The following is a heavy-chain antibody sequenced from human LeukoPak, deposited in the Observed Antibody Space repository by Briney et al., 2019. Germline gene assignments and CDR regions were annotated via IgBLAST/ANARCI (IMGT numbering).Heavy chain of an antibody. D-gene: IGHD2-2*01. CDR3: ARGYLYYQYSFDY. CDR1: GFTFSSYW. J-gene: IGHJ4*02. CDR2: IKQDGSEK. V-gene: IGHV3-7*01. Sequence: GGSLRLSCAASGFTFSSYWMSWVRQAPGKGLEWVANIKQDGSEKYHVDSVKGRFTISRDNAKNSLYLQMNSLRAEDTAVYYCARGYLYYQYSFDYWGQGTLVTVSS.